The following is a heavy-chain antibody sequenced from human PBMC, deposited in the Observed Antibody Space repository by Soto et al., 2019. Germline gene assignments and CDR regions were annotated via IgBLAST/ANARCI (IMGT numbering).Heavy chain of an antibody. CDR2: IIPIFGTA. Sequence: GASVKVSCKASGGTFSSYAISWVRQAPGQGLEWMGGIIPIFGTANYAQKLQGRVTMTTDTSTSTAYMELRSLRSDDTAVYYCARRQWLVGGYYYGMDVWGQGTTVTVSS. J-gene: IGHJ6*02. V-gene: IGHV1-69*05. CDR1: GGTFSSYA. CDR3: ARRQWLVGGYYYGMDV. D-gene: IGHD6-19*01.